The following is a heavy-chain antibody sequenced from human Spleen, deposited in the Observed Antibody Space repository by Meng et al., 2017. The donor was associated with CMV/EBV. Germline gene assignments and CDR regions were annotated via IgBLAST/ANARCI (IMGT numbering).Heavy chain of an antibody. V-gene: IGHV3-30*04. D-gene: IGHD3-3*01. Sequence: GESLKISCAASGFTFSSYTMHWVRQAPGKGLEWVTVMSYDGGNKYYADSVKGRFTISRDNAKNALYLQMNSLRAEDTAVYYCARAPFYTTYYDFWSGYYSDYYYGMDVWGQGTTVTVSS. J-gene: IGHJ6*02. CDR2: MSYDGGNK. CDR1: GFTFSSYT. CDR3: ARAPFYTTYYDFWSGYYSDYYYGMDV.